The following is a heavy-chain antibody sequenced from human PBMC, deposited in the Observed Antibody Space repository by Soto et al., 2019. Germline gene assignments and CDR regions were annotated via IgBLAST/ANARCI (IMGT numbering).Heavy chain of an antibody. CDR3: AREVVLMVNWFDP. V-gene: IGHV1-18*01. CDR1: GYTFTSYG. J-gene: IGHJ5*02. Sequence: ASVKVSCKASGYTFTSYGISWVRQAPGQGLEWMGWISAYNGNTNYAQKLQGRVTMTRDTSTSTVYMELRSLRSEDTAVYYCAREVVLMVNWFDPWGQGTLVTVSS. D-gene: IGHD2-8*01. CDR2: ISAYNGNT.